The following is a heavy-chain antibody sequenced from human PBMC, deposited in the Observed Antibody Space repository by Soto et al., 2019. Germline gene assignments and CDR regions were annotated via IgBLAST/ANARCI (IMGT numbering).Heavy chain of an antibody. CDR2: IYHSGST. J-gene: IGHJ4*02. CDR1: GGSISSSNW. Sequence: SETLSLTCAVSGGSISSSNWWSWVRQPPGKGLEWIGEIYHSGSTNYNPSLTSRVTISVDKSKNQFSLKLSSVTAADTAVYYCARSIAVAGTLYYFDYWGPGTLVTVSS. D-gene: IGHD6-19*01. V-gene: IGHV4-4*02. CDR3: ARSIAVAGTLYYFDY.